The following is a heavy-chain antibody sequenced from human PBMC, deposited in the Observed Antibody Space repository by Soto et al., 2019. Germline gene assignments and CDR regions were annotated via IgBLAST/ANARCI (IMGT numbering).Heavy chain of an antibody. J-gene: IGHJ2*01. V-gene: IGHV3-30*18. D-gene: IGHD3-3*01. Sequence: QMQLVESGGGVVQPGRSLTLSCAASGFILNNYGMHWVRQAPGKGLEWVAVVASGGRTKDYVDSVKGRFTISRDTSENILYLQMNSLRAEDTAVYYCVKEDEPLDAWGFDLWGRGTLVTVSS. CDR2: VASGGRTK. CDR3: VKEDEPLDAWGFDL. CDR1: GFILNNYG.